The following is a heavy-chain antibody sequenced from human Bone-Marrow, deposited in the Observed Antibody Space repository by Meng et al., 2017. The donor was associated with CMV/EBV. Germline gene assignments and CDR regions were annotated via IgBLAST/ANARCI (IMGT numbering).Heavy chain of an antibody. D-gene: IGHD3-3*01. CDR3: AKGALEWPIRGAYYYYYGMDV. Sequence: GGSLRLSYAASGFTFSSYGMHWVRQAPGKGLEWVAVIWYDGSNKYYADSVKGRFTISRDNSKNTLYLQMNSLRAEDTAVYYCAKGALEWPIRGAYYYYYGMDVWGQGTTVTVSS. V-gene: IGHV3-33*06. CDR1: GFTFSSYG. CDR2: IWYDGSNK. J-gene: IGHJ6*02.